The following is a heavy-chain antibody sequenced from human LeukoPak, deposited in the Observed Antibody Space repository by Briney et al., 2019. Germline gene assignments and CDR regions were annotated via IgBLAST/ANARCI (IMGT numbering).Heavy chain of an antibody. Sequence: GGSLRLSCAASGFTFSSYSMNWVRQAPGKGLEWVSSIGSSSSYIYYADSVKGRFTISRDNAKNSLYLQMNSLRAEDTAVYYCARISWSSGALFDYWGQGTLVTVSS. CDR1: GFTFSSYS. J-gene: IGHJ4*02. CDR2: IGSSSSYI. D-gene: IGHD3-22*01. V-gene: IGHV3-21*01. CDR3: ARISWSSGALFDY.